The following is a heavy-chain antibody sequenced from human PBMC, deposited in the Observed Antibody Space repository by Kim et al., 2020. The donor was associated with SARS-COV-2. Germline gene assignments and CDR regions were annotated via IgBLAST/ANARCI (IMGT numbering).Heavy chain of an antibody. CDR2: IYPGDSDT. Sequence: GESLKISCKGSGYSFTSYWIGWVRQMPGKGLEWMGIIYPGDSDTRYSPSFQGQVTISADKSISTAYLQWSSLKASDTAMYYCARQIGMATMIGDAFDIWGQGTMVTVSS. V-gene: IGHV5-51*01. CDR3: ARQIGMATMIGDAFDI. CDR1: GYSFTSYW. J-gene: IGHJ3*02. D-gene: IGHD5-12*01.